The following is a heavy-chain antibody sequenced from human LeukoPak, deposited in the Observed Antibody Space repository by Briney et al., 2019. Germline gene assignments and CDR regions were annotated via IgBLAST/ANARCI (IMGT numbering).Heavy chain of an antibody. Sequence: GGSLRLSCAASGFTFGSYAMSWVRQTPGKGLEWVSFISSSGDSLYYADSVRGRFTISRDNAKNSLYLQMNSLRAEDTAVYYCAREVVIVPDYFYYGLDVWGQGTTVTVSS. CDR1: GFTFGSYA. J-gene: IGHJ6*02. V-gene: IGHV3-48*04. D-gene: IGHD2/OR15-2a*01. CDR2: ISSSGDSL. CDR3: AREVVIVPDYFYYGLDV.